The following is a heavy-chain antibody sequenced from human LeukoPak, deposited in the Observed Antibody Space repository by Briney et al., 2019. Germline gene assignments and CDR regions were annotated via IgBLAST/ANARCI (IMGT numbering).Heavy chain of an antibody. CDR2: INPNSGGT. Sequence: ASVKVSCKASGYTFTGYYMHWVRQAPGQGLEWMGRINPNSGGTNYAQKFQGRVTMTRDTSISTAYMELSRLRSDDTAAYYCARDGDIVVVPAAANVYYYGMDVWGQGTTVTVSS. CDR1: GYTFTGYY. V-gene: IGHV1-2*06. D-gene: IGHD2-2*01. J-gene: IGHJ6*02. CDR3: ARDGDIVVVPAAANVYYYGMDV.